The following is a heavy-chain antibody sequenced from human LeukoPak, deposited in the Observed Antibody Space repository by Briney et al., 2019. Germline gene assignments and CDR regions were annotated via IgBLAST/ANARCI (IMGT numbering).Heavy chain of an antibody. V-gene: IGHV3-7*01. CDR2: IRQDGTDK. J-gene: IGHJ4*02. CDR3: ARDLFGDDY. D-gene: IGHD3-16*01. CDR1: GFTFSNYW. Sequence: GGSLRLSCVVSGFTFSNYWMSWVRQAPGEGLEWVANIRQDGTDKYYVDSVKGRFTISRDNAKNSLYLQMNSLRAEDTAVYYCARDLFGDDYWGQGTLVTVSS.